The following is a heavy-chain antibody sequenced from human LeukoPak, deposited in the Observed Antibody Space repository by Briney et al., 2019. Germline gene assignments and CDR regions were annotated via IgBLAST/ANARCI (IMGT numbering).Heavy chain of an antibody. J-gene: IGHJ5*02. Sequence: SETLSLTCTVSGRSIRNTNFYWGWIRQPPGKGLEWIGSISYSGATYYNPSLKSRLTVSADTSKKEVSLRLNSVTAADTAVYYCASLPRYDFWAWGQGNLVIVSS. V-gene: IGHV4-39*01. CDR1: GRSIRNTNFY. D-gene: IGHD3-3*01. CDR3: ASLPRYDFWA. CDR2: ISYSGAT.